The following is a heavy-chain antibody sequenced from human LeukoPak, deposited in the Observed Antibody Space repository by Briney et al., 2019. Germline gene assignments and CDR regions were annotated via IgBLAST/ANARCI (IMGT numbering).Heavy chain of an antibody. V-gene: IGHV3-72*01. Sequence: GGPLRLSCAASGFTFSDHYMDWVRQAPGKGLEWVGRTRNKANSYTTEYAASVKGRFTISRDDSKNSLYLQMNSLKTEDTAVYVCARVNRGSYHFDYWGQGTLVTVSS. CDR1: GFTFSDHY. J-gene: IGHJ4*02. CDR3: ARVNRGSYHFDY. CDR2: TRNKANSYTT. D-gene: IGHD2-15*01.